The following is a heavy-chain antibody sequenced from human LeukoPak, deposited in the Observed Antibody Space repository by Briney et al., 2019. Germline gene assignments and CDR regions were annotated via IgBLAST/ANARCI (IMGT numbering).Heavy chain of an antibody. Sequence: SETLSLTCTVSGGSISSYYWTWIRQPPGKGLEWIGYMFYSGSSNYNPSLRSRVTISVDTSKDQISLKLSSVTAADTAVYYCARFNRNSSGWIDYWGQGTLVTVSS. CDR2: MFYSGSS. CDR1: GGSISSYY. V-gene: IGHV4-59*01. D-gene: IGHD6-19*01. J-gene: IGHJ4*02. CDR3: ARFNRNSSGWIDY.